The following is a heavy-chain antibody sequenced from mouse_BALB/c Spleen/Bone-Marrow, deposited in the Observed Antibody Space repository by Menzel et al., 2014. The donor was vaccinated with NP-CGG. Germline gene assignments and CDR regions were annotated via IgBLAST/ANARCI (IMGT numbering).Heavy chain of an antibody. J-gene: IGHJ4*01. Sequence: EVMLVESGGGLVQPGGSLRLSCATSGFTFXDYYMSWVRQSPGKALEWLGFIRNKANGYTTEYSASVKGQFTISRDNSQSIFYLQMNTLRAEDSATYYCARDSKDSSGYYYTMDYWGQGTSVTVSS. D-gene: IGHD3-2*01. CDR1: GFTFXDYY. CDR3: ARDSKDSSGYYYTMDY. CDR2: IRNKANGYTT. V-gene: IGHV7-3*02.